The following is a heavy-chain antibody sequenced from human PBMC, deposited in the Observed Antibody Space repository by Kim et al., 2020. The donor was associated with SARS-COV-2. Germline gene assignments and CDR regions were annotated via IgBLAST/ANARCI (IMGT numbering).Heavy chain of an antibody. V-gene: IGHV4-4*02. CDR1: GGSISSSYW. J-gene: IGHJ3*02. Sequence: SETLSLTCAVSGGSISSSYWWSWVRQPPGKGLEWIGEIYHSDSTNYNPYLKSRVTMSVDKYKNQFSLKLSSVTAADTAVYYCARVVGGAPDRLDAFDIWGLGTMVTVTS. CDR3: ARVVGGAPDRLDAFDI. CDR2: IYHSDST. D-gene: IGHD1-26*01.